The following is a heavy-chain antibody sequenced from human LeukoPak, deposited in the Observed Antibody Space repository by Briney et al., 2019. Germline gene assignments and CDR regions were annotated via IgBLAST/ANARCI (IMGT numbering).Heavy chain of an antibody. CDR2: MNGDGSSS. CDR3: ARGGDGSNIYWYFDL. D-gene: IGHD5-24*01. CDR1: GFTFSTHW. J-gene: IGHJ2*01. V-gene: IGHV3-74*01. Sequence: PGGSLRLSCAASGFTFSTHWMHWARQAPGKGLEWVSRMNGDGSSSSYADSVKGRFTISRDNAKSTLYLQMNSLRAEDTAVYYCARGGDGSNIYWYFDLWGRGTLVTVSS.